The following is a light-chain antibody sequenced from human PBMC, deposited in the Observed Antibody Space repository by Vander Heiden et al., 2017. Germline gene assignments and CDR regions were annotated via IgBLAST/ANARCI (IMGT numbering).Light chain of an antibody. Sequence: SYELTQPPSVSVSPGQTASITCSGDKLGDKYACWYQQKPGQSPVLVIYQDSKRPSGIPERFSGSNSGKTATLTISGTQAMDEAYYYCPAWDSSTVVFGGGTKLTVL. CDR2: QDS. CDR3: PAWDSSTVV. V-gene: IGLV3-1*01. J-gene: IGLJ2*01. CDR1: KLGDKY.